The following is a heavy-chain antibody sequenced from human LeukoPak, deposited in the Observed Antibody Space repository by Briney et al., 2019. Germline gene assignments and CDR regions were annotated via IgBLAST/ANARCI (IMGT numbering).Heavy chain of an antibody. CDR3: AKGGDYYESSGNNLEYFQH. V-gene: IGHV3-53*01. Sequence: GGSLRLSCAASGFTVSSNYMTWVRQAPAKGLEWVSVIYSGGSTDYAASVKGRFTISRDNSKNTLYEEMKSLRAEDTAVYYCAKGGDYYESSGNNLEYFQHWGQGTLVTVSS. CDR2: IYSGGST. CDR1: GFTVSSNY. J-gene: IGHJ1*01. D-gene: IGHD3-22*01.